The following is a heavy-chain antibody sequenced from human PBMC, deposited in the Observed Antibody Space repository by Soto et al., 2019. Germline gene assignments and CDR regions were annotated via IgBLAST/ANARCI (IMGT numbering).Heavy chain of an antibody. D-gene: IGHD6-19*01. CDR2: TPGSGGSA. V-gene: IGHV3-23*01. Sequence: GGALRLSCAASGFTFGTYAMNWVRQAPGKGLEWVSSTPGSGGSAYYADSVRGRFTISRDNSKHTVYLQLDSLRPEDSAIYYCAKGGSSGWFYFDLWGQGTQVTVSS. J-gene: IGHJ4*02. CDR1: GFTFGTYA. CDR3: AKGGSSGWFYFDL.